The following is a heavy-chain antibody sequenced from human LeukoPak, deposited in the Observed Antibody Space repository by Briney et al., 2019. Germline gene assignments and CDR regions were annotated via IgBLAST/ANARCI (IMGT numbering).Heavy chain of an antibody. D-gene: IGHD3-10*01. V-gene: IGHV4-4*07. J-gene: IGHJ1*01. Sequence: PSETLSLTCTVSGGSISSYYWSWIRQPAGKGLEWIGRIYTSGSTNYNPSLKSRVTISVDTSKNQFSLKLSSVTAADTAVYYCARSYGSGSYYGPEYFQHWGQGTLVTVSS. CDR3: ARSYGSGSYYGPEYFQH. CDR2: IYTSGST. CDR1: GGSISSYY.